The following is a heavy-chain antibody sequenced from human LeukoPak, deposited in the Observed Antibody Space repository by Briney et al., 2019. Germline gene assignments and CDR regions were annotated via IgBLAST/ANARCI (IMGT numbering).Heavy chain of an antibody. CDR1: EFTFSSYA. J-gene: IGHJ4*02. CDR3: AVVRSNDFWSGYRSIDY. CDR2: ISGSGGST. V-gene: IGHV3-23*01. Sequence: GGSLRLSCVASEFTFSSYAMSWVRQAPGKGLEWISGISGSGGSTYYVDSVEGRFTISRDNSKNTLYLQTNSLRAEDTAVYYCAVVRSNDFWSGYRSIDYWGQGTLVTISS. D-gene: IGHD3-3*01.